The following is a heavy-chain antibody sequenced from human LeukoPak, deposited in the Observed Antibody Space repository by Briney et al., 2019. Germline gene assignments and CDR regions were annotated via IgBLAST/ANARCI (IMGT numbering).Heavy chain of an antibody. Sequence: SETLSLTCTVSGGSISSGGYYWSWIRQPPGKGLEWIGYIYHSGSTYYNPSLKSRVTISVDRSKNQFSLKLSSVTAADTAVYYCARSPVGTIFYYMDVWGKGTTVTVSS. D-gene: IGHD3-3*01. CDR1: GGSISSGGYY. V-gene: IGHV4-30-2*02. J-gene: IGHJ6*03. CDR3: ARSPVGTIFYYMDV. CDR2: IYHSGST.